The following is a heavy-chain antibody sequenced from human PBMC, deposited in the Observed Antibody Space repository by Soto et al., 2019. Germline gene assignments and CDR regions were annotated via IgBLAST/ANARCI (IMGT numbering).Heavy chain of an antibody. CDR1: GGSISSSSYY. V-gene: IGHV4-39*01. J-gene: IGHJ4*02. D-gene: IGHD3-3*01. CDR2: IYYSGST. CDR3: ARYYDFWSGYLYY. Sequence: LSLTCTVSGGSISSSSYYWGWIRQPPGKGLEWIGSIYYSGSTYYNPSLKSRVTISVDTSKNQFSLKLSSVTAADTAVYYCARYYDFWSGYLYYWGQGTLVTVSS.